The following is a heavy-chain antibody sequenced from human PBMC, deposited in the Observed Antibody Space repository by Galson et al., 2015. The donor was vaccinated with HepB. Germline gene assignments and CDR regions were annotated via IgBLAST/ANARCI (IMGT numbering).Heavy chain of an antibody. CDR1: GFTFSSYG. CDR2: ISYDGSNK. J-gene: IGHJ4*02. Sequence: SLRLSCAASGFTFSSYGMHWVRQAPGKGLEWVAVISYDGSNKYYADSVKGRFTISRDNSKNTLYLQMNSLRAEDTAVYYCAKGDYDFWSGYFDYWGQGTLVTVSS. V-gene: IGHV3-30*18. D-gene: IGHD3-3*01. CDR3: AKGDYDFWSGYFDY.